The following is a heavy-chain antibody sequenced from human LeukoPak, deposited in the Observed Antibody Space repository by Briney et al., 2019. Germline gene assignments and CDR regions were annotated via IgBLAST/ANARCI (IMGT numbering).Heavy chain of an antibody. CDR3: ARGRGWTYDS. J-gene: IGHJ4*02. Sequence: GGSLRLSCAASGFTFRSYWMTWVRQAPGKGLEWVANMRVDGTDIHYVDSVKGRFTISSDNARNSLYLQMNTLRAEDTAVYYCARGRGWTYDSWGRGTLVTVSS. CDR2: MRVDGTDI. V-gene: IGHV3-7*04. CDR1: GFTFRSYW. D-gene: IGHD3/OR15-3a*01.